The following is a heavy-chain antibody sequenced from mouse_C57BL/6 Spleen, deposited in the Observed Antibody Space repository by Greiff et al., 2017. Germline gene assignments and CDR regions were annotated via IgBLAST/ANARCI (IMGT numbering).Heavy chain of an antibody. J-gene: IGHJ3*01. CDR3: ASNYAY. V-gene: IGHV1-61*01. Sequence: QVHVKQPGAELVRPGSSVKLSCKASGYTFTSYWMDWVKQRPGQGLEWIGNIYPSDSETHYNQKFKDKATLTVDKSSSTAYMQLSSLTSEDSAVXYCASNYAYWGQGTLVTVSA. D-gene: IGHD2-1*01. CDR1: GYTFTSYW. CDR2: IYPSDSET.